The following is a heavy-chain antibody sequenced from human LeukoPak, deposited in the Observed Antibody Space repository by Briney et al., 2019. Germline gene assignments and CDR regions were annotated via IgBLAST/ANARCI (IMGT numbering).Heavy chain of an antibody. CDR3: ARYRYCSSTSCYAPYYYYYMDV. CDR2: IYYSGST. CDR1: GGSISSSSYY. V-gene: IGHV4-39*01. D-gene: IGHD2-2*01. J-gene: IGHJ6*03. Sequence: PSETLSLTCTVSGGSISSSSYYWGWLRQPPGKGREWIGSIYYSGSTYYNPSLKSRVTISVDTSKNQFSLKLSSVTAADTAVYYCARYRYCSSTSCYAPYYYYYMDVWGKGTTVTVSS.